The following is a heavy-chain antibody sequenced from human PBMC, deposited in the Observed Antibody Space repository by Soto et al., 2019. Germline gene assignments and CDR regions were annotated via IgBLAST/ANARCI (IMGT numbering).Heavy chain of an antibody. D-gene: IGHD2-2*02. V-gene: IGHV1-2*02. J-gene: IGHJ6*02. CDR3: ARSLTEGYCTITGCYTRPLYGMDV. CDR1: GGSFSSFA. Sequence: RASVKVSCKASGGSFSSFAFSWVRQAPGQGLEWMGWINPNSGGTNYAQKFQGRVTVTRDTPTSTAYMELSRLTSDDTAVYYCARSLTEGYCTITGCYTRPLYGMDVWGQGTTVTVSS. CDR2: INPNSGGT.